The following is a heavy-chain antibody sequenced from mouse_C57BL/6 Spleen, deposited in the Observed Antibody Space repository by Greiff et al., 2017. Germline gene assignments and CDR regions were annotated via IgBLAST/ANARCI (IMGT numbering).Heavy chain of an antibody. CDR1: GYSFTGYF. Sequence: VQLQQSGPELVKPGDSVKISCKASGYSFTGYFMNWVMQSHGKSLEWIGRINPYNGDTFYNQKFKGKATLTVDKSSSTAHMELRSLTSEDSAVYYCARGSSLGYFDVGGTGTTVTVSS. CDR3: ARGSSLGYFDV. V-gene: IGHV1-20*01. D-gene: IGHD6-1*01. CDR2: INPYNGDT. J-gene: IGHJ1*03.